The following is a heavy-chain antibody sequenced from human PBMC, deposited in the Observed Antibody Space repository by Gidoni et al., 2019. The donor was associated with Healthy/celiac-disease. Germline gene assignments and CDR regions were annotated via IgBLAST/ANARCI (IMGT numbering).Heavy chain of an antibody. V-gene: IGHV3-20*01. CDR1: GLTFDDYC. D-gene: IGHD6-13*01. J-gene: IGHJ4*02. Sequence: EVQLVESGGGVVRPGGSLRLSCAAPGLTFDDYCMSWVRTAPGKGLEWVCGIKWNGGSTGYADSVKGRFTISRDNAKNSLYLQMNRLRAEDTALYHCARGITYKAAAGFDYWGQGTLVTVSS. CDR2: IKWNGGST. CDR3: ARGITYKAAAGFDY.